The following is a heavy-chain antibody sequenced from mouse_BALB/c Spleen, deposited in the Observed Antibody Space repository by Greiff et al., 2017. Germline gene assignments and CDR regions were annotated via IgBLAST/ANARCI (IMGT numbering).Heavy chain of an antibody. CDR2: SRNKANDYTT. Sequence: EVNLVESGGGLVQPGGSLRLSCATSGFTFSDFYMEWVRQPPGKRLEWIAASRNKANDYTTEYSASVKGRFIVSRDTSQSILYLQMNALRAEDTAIYYCARDAFYYGYDGYAMDYWGQGTSVTVSS. J-gene: IGHJ4*01. CDR3: ARDAFYYGYDGYAMDY. D-gene: IGHD2-2*01. CDR1: GFTFSDFY. V-gene: IGHV7-1*02.